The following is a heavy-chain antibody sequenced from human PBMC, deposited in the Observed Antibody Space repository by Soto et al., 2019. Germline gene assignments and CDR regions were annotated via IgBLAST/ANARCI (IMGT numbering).Heavy chain of an antibody. CDR1: GGSISSSSYY. V-gene: IGHV4-39*01. Sequence: SETLSLTCTVSGGSISSSSYYWGWIRQPPGKGLEWIGSIYYSGSTYYNPSLKSRVTISVDTSKNQFSLKLSSVTAADTAVYYCARQGYDFWSGYYTFFDYWGQGTLVTVSS. D-gene: IGHD3-3*01. J-gene: IGHJ4*02. CDR2: IYYSGST. CDR3: ARQGYDFWSGYYTFFDY.